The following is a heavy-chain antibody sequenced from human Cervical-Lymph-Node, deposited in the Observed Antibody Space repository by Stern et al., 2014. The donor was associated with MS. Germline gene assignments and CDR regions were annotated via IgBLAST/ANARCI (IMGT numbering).Heavy chain of an antibody. CDR1: GYTFTTYD. CDR2: MNPNNGNT. V-gene: IGHV1-8*01. CDR3: ARGVVVRGIIIRRYYYYGMDV. J-gene: IGHJ6*02. D-gene: IGHD3-10*01. Sequence: QVQLVESGAEVKKPGASVRVSCKASGYTFTTYDINWVRQATGQGLEWMGWMNPNNGNTGYAQKFQGRVTMTRNTSISTAYMELSSLRSEDTALYYCARGVVVRGIIIRRYYYYGMDVWGQGTTVTVSS.